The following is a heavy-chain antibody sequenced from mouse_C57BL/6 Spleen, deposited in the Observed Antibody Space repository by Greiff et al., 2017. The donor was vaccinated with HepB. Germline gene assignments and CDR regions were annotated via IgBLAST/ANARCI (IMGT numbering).Heavy chain of an antibody. Sequence: VKLVESGAELARPGASVKLSCKASGYTFTSYGISWVKQRTGQGLEWIGEIYPRSGNTYYNEKFKGKATLTADKSSSTAYMELRSLTSEDSAVYFCAREDYYGSRDYAMDYGGQGTSVTVSS. V-gene: IGHV1-81*01. CDR1: GYTFTSYG. CDR2: IYPRSGNT. CDR3: AREDYYGSRDYAMDY. D-gene: IGHD1-1*01. J-gene: IGHJ4*01.